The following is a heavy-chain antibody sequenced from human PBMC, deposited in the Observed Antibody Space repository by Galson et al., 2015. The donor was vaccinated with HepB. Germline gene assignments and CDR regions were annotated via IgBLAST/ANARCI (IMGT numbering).Heavy chain of an antibody. J-gene: IGHJ4*02. V-gene: IGHV1-2*02. CDR3: ARGGIRPTFDY. CDR2: INVNSRAT. D-gene: IGHD2/OR15-2a*01. Sequence: SVKVSCKASGYTFTGHYMHWVRQAPGQGLEWMGWINVNSRATMYEQRFRGRVTLTRDTSTRTVYMELSRLTSDDTAVYFCARGGIRPTFDYWGQGTPVTVSS. CDR1: GYTFTGHY.